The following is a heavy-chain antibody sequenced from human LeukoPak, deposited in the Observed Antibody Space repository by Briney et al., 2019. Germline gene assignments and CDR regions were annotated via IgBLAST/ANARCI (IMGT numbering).Heavy chain of an antibody. V-gene: IGHV4-4*07. Sequence: PSETLSLTCTVSGGSISSYYWSWIRQPAGKGLEWIGRIYTSGSTNYNPSLKSRVTMSVDTSKNQFSLKLSSVTAADTAVYYCARDSFGYCSSTSCCREIWGQGTMVTVSS. CDR1: GGSISSYY. D-gene: IGHD2-2*01. J-gene: IGHJ3*02. CDR3: ARDSFGYCSSTSCCREI. CDR2: IYTSGST.